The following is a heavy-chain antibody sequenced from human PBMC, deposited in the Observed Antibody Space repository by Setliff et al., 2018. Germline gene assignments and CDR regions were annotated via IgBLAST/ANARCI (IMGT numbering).Heavy chain of an antibody. D-gene: IGHD6-13*01. CDR1: GFTFSNAW. J-gene: IGHJ4*02. Sequence: PGGSLRLSCVASGFTFSNAWMSWVRQAPGKGLEWVGRIKSKTDGEARDYAAPVKGRFTISRDDSKNTVYLQMNSLNTEDSAMYYCTTFRSRSPYYFECWGQGTLVTVSS. CDR2: IKSKTDGEAR. CDR3: TTFRSRSPYYFEC. V-gene: IGHV3-15*01.